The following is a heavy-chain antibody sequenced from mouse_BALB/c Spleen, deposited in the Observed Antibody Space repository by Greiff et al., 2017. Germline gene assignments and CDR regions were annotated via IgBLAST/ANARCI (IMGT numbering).Heavy chain of an antibody. Sequence: VKLQESGPGLVAPSQSLSITCTVSGFSLTSYGVHWVRQPPGKGLEWLGVIWAGGSTNYNSALMSRLSISKDNSKSQVFLKMNSLQTDDTAMYYCARDYRYDFYAMDYWGQGTSVTVSS. CDR1: GFSLTSYG. V-gene: IGHV2-9*02. CDR2: IWAGGST. D-gene: IGHD2-14*01. CDR3: ARDYRYDFYAMDY. J-gene: IGHJ4*01.